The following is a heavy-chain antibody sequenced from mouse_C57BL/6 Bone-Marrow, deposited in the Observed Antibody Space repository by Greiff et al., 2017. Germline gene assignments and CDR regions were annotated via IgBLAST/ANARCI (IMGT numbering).Heavy chain of an antibody. CDR1: GYTFTDSY. Sequence: EVQLQQSGPVLVKPGASVKMSCKASGYTFTDSYMNWVKQSHGKSLEWIGVINPYNGGTSYNQKFKGKATLTVDKSSSTAYMELNSLTSEDSAVYYCARKGKTPMVAWFAYWGQGTLVTVSA. D-gene: IGHD1-1*02. CDR2: INPYNGGT. CDR3: ARKGKTPMVAWFAY. V-gene: IGHV1-19*01. J-gene: IGHJ3*01.